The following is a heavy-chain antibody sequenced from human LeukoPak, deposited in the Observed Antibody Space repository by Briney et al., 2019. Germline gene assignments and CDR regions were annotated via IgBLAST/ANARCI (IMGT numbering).Heavy chain of an antibody. J-gene: IGHJ4*02. Sequence: SSETLSLTCAVSGGSISSSNWWSWIRQPAGKGLEWIGRIYTSESTNYNPSLKSRVTISVDTSRNQFSLKLSSVTAADTAVYYCARGLWFGDENPPYFDYWGQGILVTVSS. D-gene: IGHD3-10*01. CDR2: IYTSEST. V-gene: IGHV4-61*02. CDR1: GGSISSSNW. CDR3: ARGLWFGDENPPYFDY.